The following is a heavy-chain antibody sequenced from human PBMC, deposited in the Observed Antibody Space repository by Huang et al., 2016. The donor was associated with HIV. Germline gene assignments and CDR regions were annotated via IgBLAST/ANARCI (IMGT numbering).Heavy chain of an antibody. J-gene: IGHJ4*02. D-gene: IGHD3-22*01. Sequence: QVQLMQSGAEVKKPGFSVKYSCTASGGNFRSHAFSWVRQAPGQGREWLVGIIHIFGKTNDAQKVQGRVTITADESTSTAYMQLSSLRSEDTAIYVCERVLSDYYDSSGYSFDSWGQGTLVTVSS. CDR1: GGNFRSHA. CDR2: IIHIFGKT. CDR3: ERVLSDYYDSSGYSFDS. V-gene: IGHV1-69*13.